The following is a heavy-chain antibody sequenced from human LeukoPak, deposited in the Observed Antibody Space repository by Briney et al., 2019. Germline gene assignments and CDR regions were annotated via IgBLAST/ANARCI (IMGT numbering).Heavy chain of an antibody. CDR3: ARGSVVPAAMGRNWFDP. J-gene: IGHJ5*02. D-gene: IGHD2-2*01. V-gene: IGHV4-38-2*02. CDR2: IYHSGST. CDR1: GYSMSSGYY. Sequence: SETLSLACTVSGYSMSSGYYWGWIRQPPGKGLEWIGRIYHSGSTYYNPSLKSRVTISVDTSKNQFSLKLSSVTAADTAVYYCARGSVVPAAMGRNWFDPWGQGTLVTVSS.